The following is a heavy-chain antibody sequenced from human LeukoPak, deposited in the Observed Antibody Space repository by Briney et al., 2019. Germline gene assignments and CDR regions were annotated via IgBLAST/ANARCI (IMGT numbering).Heavy chain of an antibody. D-gene: IGHD3-9*01. CDR1: GFTFSTYW. CDR3: ARDLDWILFDY. Sequence: GGSLRLSCAASGFTFSTYWMHWVRQAPGEGLVWVSRIRPEGTTTAYADSVKGRFTISRDNAKNTLFLQMNSLSAEDTAVYYCARDLDWILFDYWGQGTLVTVSS. J-gene: IGHJ4*02. CDR2: IRPEGTTT. V-gene: IGHV3-74*03.